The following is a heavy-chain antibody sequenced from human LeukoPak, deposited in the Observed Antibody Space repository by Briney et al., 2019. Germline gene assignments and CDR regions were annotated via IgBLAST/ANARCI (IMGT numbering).Heavy chain of an antibody. CDR3: ARDPGSSDRDWYFDL. Sequence: PGGSLRLSCAASGFSFSDSAIHWVRQASGKGLEWVGRIRSKTNSYATAYAASVKGRFTVSRDNAKNTLYLQMNSLRVEDTAVYYCARDPGSSDRDWYFDLWGRGTLVTVSS. CDR1: GFSFSDSA. J-gene: IGHJ2*01. V-gene: IGHV3-73*01. CDR2: IRSKTNSYAT. D-gene: IGHD6-13*01.